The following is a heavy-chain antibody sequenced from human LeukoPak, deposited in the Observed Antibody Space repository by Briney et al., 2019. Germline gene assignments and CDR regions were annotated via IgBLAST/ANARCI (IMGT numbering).Heavy chain of an antibody. D-gene: IGHD3-9*01. Sequence: PGGSLRLSCAASGFTFSEAWMSWVRQAPGKGVEWVGRINSISGGGATDYAAPVKGRFTISRDDSENTLYLQMNILKSENTAVYYCARYFGESGSQYYFDYWGQGTLVTVSS. V-gene: IGHV3-15*01. CDR2: INSISGGGAT. CDR3: ARYFGESGSQYYFDY. J-gene: IGHJ4*02. CDR1: GFTFSEAW.